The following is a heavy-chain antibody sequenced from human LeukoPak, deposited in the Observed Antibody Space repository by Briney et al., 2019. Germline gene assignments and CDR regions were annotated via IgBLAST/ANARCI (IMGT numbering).Heavy chain of an antibody. V-gene: IGHV3-30-3*01. Sequence: PGGSLRLSCAASGFTFSSYAMHWVRQAPGKGLEWVAVISYDESNKYYADSVKGRFTISRDNSKNTLYLQMNSLRAEDTAVYYCARDLLAVPGYFDYWGQRTLVTVSS. CDR2: ISYDESNK. CDR1: GFTFSSYA. D-gene: IGHD6-19*01. J-gene: IGHJ4*02. CDR3: ARDLLAVPGYFDY.